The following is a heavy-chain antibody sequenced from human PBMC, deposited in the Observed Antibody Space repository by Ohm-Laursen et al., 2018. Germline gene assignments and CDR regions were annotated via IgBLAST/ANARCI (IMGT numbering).Heavy chain of an antibody. CDR2: ISVSGSST. Sequence: SLRLSCAASGFTFSDYSMNWIRQAPGKGLEWVSGISVSGSSTDYADSVKGRFTISRDNSKNTLYLQMNSLRAEDTAVYYCAKGTTDVDYWGQGTLVTVSS. CDR1: GFTFSDYS. J-gene: IGHJ4*02. D-gene: IGHD1-1*01. CDR3: AKGTTDVDY. V-gene: IGHV3-23*01.